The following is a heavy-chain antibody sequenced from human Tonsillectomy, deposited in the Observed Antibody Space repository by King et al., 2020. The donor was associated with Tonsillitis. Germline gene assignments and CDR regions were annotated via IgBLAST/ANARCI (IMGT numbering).Heavy chain of an antibody. D-gene: IGHD5-18*01. CDR1: TFTFSSYA. Sequence: VQLVESGGGLVQPGGSLRLSCTASTFTFSSYAMSWVRQAPGKGLEWVSGISGSGGSTFYADPVKGRFTISRDNSKNTLYVQMNSLRAEDTALYYCAKDRAAMITPTGSMDVWGQGTTVTVSS. J-gene: IGHJ6*02. V-gene: IGHV3-23*04. CDR2: ISGSGGST. CDR3: AKDRAAMITPTGSMDV.